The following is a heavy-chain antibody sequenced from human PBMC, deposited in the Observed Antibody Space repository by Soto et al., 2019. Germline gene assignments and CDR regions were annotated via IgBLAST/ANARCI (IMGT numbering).Heavy chain of an antibody. Sequence: QVQLVESGGGVVQPGGSLRLSCAASGFTFRNHAMHWVRQAPGKGLECLAVIAYDGSNAFYRDSVKGRFTISRDNSKKTLYLHMNSLRSEDTGVYYCARGDREDILVVVGARPGEYGLDIWGQGTTVTVSS. V-gene: IGHV3-30-3*01. J-gene: IGHJ6*02. D-gene: IGHD2-15*01. CDR3: ARGDREDILVVVGARPGEYGLDI. CDR2: IAYDGSNA. CDR1: GFTFRNHA.